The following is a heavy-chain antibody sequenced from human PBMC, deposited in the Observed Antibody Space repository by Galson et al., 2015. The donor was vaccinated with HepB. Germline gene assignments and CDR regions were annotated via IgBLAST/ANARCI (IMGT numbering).Heavy chain of an antibody. CDR1: GYSFTSYW. CDR3: ARGYYDSSGYFLDAFDI. CDR2: IDPSDSYT. V-gene: IGHV5-10-1*01. J-gene: IGHJ3*02. Sequence: QSGAEVKKPGESLRISCKGSGYSFTSYWISWVRQMPGKGLEWMGRIDPSDSYTNYSPSFQGHVTISADKSISTAYLQWSSLKASDTAMYYCARGYYDSSGYFLDAFDIWGQGTMVTVSS. D-gene: IGHD3-22*01.